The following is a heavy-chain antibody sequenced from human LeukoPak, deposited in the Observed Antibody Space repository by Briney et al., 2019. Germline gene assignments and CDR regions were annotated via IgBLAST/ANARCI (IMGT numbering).Heavy chain of an antibody. D-gene: IGHD3-22*01. CDR1: GFTFSSYG. V-gene: IGHV3-30*18. CDR3: AKEGGITMITVTGWFDP. CDR2: ISYDGSNK. J-gene: IGHJ5*02. Sequence: GGSLRLSCAASGFTFSSYGMHWVRQAPGKGLEWVAVISYDGSNKYCADSVKGRFTISRDNSKNTLYLQMNSLRAEDTAVYYCAKEGGITMITVTGWFDPWGQGTLVTVSS.